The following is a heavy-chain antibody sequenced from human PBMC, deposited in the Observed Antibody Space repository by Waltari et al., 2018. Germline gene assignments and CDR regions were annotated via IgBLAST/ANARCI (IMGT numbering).Heavy chain of an antibody. V-gene: IGHV4-34*01. D-gene: IGHD5-18*01. Sequence: QVQLQQWGAGLLKPSETLSLTCAVYGGSFSGYYWSWIRQPPGKGLEWIGEINHSGSTNCNPSLKSRVTISVDTSKNQFSLKLSSVTAADTAVYYCARERGYSYAVGPKYYFDYWGQGTLVTVSS. CDR3: ARERGYSYAVGPKYYFDY. CDR1: GGSFSGYY. J-gene: IGHJ4*02. CDR2: INHSGST.